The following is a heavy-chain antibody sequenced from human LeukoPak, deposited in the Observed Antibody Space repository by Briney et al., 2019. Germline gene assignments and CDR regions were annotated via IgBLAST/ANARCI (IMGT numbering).Heavy chain of an antibody. Sequence: GASVKVSCKASGYTFTVYYMHWVRQAPGQGLEWMGWINPNSGGTNYGQKFQGRVTMTRDTSISTAYMELSRLRSDDTAVYYCARAGTMITFGGVIVKALGAYWGQGTLVTVSS. CDR3: ARAGTMITFGGVIVKALGAY. D-gene: IGHD3-16*02. CDR1: GYTFTVYY. J-gene: IGHJ4*02. V-gene: IGHV1-2*02. CDR2: INPNSGGT.